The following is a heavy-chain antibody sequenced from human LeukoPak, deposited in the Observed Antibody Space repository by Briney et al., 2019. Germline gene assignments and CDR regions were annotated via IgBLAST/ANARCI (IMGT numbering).Heavy chain of an antibody. CDR2: IKQEGSEK. J-gene: IGHJ4*02. CDR1: GFTFSSYW. D-gene: IGHD3-3*01. V-gene: IGHV3-7*01. CDR3: ARDLSGNYDFWSGYYFDY. Sequence: GGSLRLSCAASGFTFSSYWMSWVRQAPGKGLEWVANIKQEGSEKYYVDSVKGRFTISRDNAKTSLYLQMNSLRAEDTAVYYCARDLSGNYDFWSGYYFDYWGQGTLVTVSS.